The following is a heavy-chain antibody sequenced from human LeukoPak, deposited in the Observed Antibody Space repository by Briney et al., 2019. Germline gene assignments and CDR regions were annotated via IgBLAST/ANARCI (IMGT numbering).Heavy chain of an antibody. D-gene: IGHD6-13*01. J-gene: IGHJ5*02. CDR3: ARRRAEGGSNGHYNWFDP. CDR2: IYHSGST. CDR1: GGSISSYY. V-gene: IGHV4-59*08. Sequence: SETLSLTCSVSGGSISSYYWTWVRQPPGKGLEWIGNIYHSGSTNYNPSLKSRVTISVDTSKKEFSLKLSSVTAADTAVYYCARRRAEGGSNGHYNWFDPWGQGILVTVSS.